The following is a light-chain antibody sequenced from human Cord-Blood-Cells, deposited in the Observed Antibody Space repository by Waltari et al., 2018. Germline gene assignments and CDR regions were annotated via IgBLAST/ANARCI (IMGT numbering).Light chain of an antibody. J-gene: IGKJ4*02. Sequence: DIVMTQPPLSLRVSPREPASITCRSSQSLLHSNGYNYWEWYLQTPGQSPQLLIYLGSNQAAGVPDRFRGSGSGTDFTLKISRAEAEGVGVYYCKPALQAPGTFGGGTKVEI. CDR3: KPALQAPGT. CDR2: LGS. V-gene: IGKV2-28*01. CDR1: QSLLHSNGYNY.